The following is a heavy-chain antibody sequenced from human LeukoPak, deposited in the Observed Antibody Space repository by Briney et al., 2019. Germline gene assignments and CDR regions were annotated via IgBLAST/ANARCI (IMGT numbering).Heavy chain of an antibody. D-gene: IGHD6-13*01. CDR1: GGSFSGYY. CDR3: ARGRGEQQLFSLEEPNFDY. Sequence: SETLSLTCAVYGGSFSGYYWSWIRQPPGKGLEWIVEINHSGSTNYNPSLKSRVTISVDTSKNQFSLKLSSVTAADTAVYYCARGRGEQQLFSLEEPNFDYWGQGTLVTVSS. V-gene: IGHV4-34*01. J-gene: IGHJ4*02. CDR2: INHSGST.